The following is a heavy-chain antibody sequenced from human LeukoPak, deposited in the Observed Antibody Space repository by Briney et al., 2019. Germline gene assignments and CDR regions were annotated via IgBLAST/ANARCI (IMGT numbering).Heavy chain of an antibody. CDR2: ISYDGSNK. CDR3: ARERLQSFDY. J-gene: IGHJ4*02. CDR1: GFTLSSYA. D-gene: IGHD6-25*01. Sequence: GGSLRLSCAASGFTLSSYAMHWVRQAPGKGLEWVAVISYDGSNKYYADSVKGRFTISRDNSKNTLYLQMNSLRAEDTAVYYCARERLQSFDYWGQGTLVTVSS. V-gene: IGHV3-30-3*01.